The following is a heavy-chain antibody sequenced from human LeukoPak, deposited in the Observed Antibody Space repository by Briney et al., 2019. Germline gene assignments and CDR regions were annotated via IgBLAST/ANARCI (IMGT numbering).Heavy chain of an antibody. CDR1: GFTFSSYA. V-gene: IGHV3-23*01. D-gene: IGHD2-15*01. Sequence: PGGSLRLSCAASGFTFSSYATSWVRQAPGKGLEWVSAISGSGGSTYYADSVKGRFTISRDNSKNTLYLQMNSLRAEDTAVYYCAKCGPGGSCYVAVVSFDYWGQGTLVTVSS. J-gene: IGHJ4*02. CDR2: ISGSGGST. CDR3: AKCGPGGSCYVAVVSFDY.